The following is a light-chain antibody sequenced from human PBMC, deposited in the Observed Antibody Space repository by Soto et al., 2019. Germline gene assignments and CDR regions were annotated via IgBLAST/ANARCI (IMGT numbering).Light chain of an antibody. J-gene: IGKJ5*01. CDR3: QQRHIWPIT. Sequence: EVVLTQSPVTLSLSPGERATLSCRASQSFRGLLAWYQQKPGQAPRLLIYDAYNRATGIPPRFSGSGSGTDFTLTISSLEPDDSAVYYCQQRHIWPITFGQGTRLEIK. CDR1: QSFRGL. V-gene: IGKV3-11*01. CDR2: DAY.